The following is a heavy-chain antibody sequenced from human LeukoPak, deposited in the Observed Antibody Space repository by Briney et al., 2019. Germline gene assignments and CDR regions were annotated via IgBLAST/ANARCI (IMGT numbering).Heavy chain of an antibody. J-gene: IGHJ5*02. V-gene: IGHV4-59*12. CDR1: GGSISSYY. D-gene: IGHD3-22*01. CDR2: IYYSGST. Sequence: EASETLSLTCTVSGGSISSYYWSWIRQPPGKGLEWIGYIYYSGSTNYNPSLKSRVTISVDTSKNQFSLKLSSVTAADTAVYYCARAKEESTYYYDSSGSQWGFDPWGQGTLVTVSS. CDR3: ARAKEESTYYYDSSGSQWGFDP.